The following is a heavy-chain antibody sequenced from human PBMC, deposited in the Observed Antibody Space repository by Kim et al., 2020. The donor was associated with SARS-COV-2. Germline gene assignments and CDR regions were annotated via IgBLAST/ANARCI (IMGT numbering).Heavy chain of an antibody. CDR1: GYTFTSYD. CDR2: MNSNSGNT. CDR3: PRGVKVPAAILISYDYYYM. D-gene: IGHD2-2*01. J-gene: IGHJ6*03. V-gene: IGHV1-8*01. Sequence: ASVKVSCKSSGYTFTSYDINWVRQATAQGLEWMGWMNSNSGNTCYAQKFQGRVTMTRHTSISTAYMELSSLRSEDTAGYSCPRGVKVPAAILISYDYYYM.